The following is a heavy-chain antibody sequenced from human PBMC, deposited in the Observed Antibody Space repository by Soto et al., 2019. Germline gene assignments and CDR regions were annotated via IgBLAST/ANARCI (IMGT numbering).Heavy chain of an antibody. V-gene: IGHV4-38-2*01. D-gene: IGHD6-13*01. Sequence: SETLSLTCAVSGYSISSGYYWGWIRQPPGKGLEWIGSIYHSGSTYYNPSLKSRVTISVDTSKNQFSLKLSSVTAADTAVYYCARAPIAPYGMDVWGQGTTVTVSS. J-gene: IGHJ6*02. CDR1: GYSISSGYY. CDR2: IYHSGST. CDR3: ARAPIAPYGMDV.